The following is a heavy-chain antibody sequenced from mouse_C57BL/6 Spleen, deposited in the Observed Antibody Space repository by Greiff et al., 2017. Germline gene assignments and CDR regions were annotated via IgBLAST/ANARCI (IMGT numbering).Heavy chain of an antibody. CDR1: GYTFTSYW. Sequence: VQLQQPGAELVKPGASVKMSCKASGYTFTSYWITWVKQRPGQGLEWIGDIYPGSGSTNYNEKFKSKATLTVDTSSSTAYMQLSSLTSEDSAVYYCARAYYSYWYFDVWGTGTTVTVSS. D-gene: IGHD2-12*01. CDR2: IYPGSGST. V-gene: IGHV1-55*01. J-gene: IGHJ1*03. CDR3: ARAYYSYWYFDV.